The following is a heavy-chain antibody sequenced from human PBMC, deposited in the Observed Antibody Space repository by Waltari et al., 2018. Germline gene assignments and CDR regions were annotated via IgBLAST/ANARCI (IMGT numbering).Heavy chain of an antibody. CDR2: ISHAGSA. CDR3: VRGSSIAAAGTY. CDR1: GASITSSYW. J-gene: IGHJ4*02. D-gene: IGHD6-13*01. Sequence: QVQLQESGPGLVKPSGTLSLTCAVSGASITSSYWWSWVRQPPGKGLEWSGEISHAGSANYKSSLKSRLTMSVDKSKNHLSLKLRSVTAADTATYYCVRGSSIAAAGTYWGQGTLVTVSS. V-gene: IGHV4-4*02.